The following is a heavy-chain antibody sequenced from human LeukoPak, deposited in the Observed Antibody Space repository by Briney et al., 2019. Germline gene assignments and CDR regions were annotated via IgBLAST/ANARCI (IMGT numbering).Heavy chain of an antibody. CDR1: GDSIGIYY. CDR2: IFTSGIA. CDR3: AREISGTYYNPLGYMDV. Sequence: PSETLSLTCTVSGDSIGIYYWNWIRLPAGKGLEWIGRIFTSGIANYNPSPKSRVTMSVDTSKNQFSLTLSSVTAADTAVYYCAREISGTYYNPLGYMDVWGKGTTVTVSS. J-gene: IGHJ6*03. V-gene: IGHV4-4*07. D-gene: IGHD3-10*01.